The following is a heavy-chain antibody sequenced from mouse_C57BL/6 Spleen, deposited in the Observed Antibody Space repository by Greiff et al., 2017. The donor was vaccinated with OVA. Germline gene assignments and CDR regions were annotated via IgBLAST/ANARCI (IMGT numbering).Heavy chain of an antibody. V-gene: IGHV1-69*01. Sequence: QVQLQQPGAELVMPGASVKLSCKASGYTFTSYWMHWVKQRPGQGLEWIGEIDPSDSYTNYNQKFKGKSTLTVDKSSSTAYMQLSSLTSEDSAVDYCARRTTVDWYFDVWGTGTTVTVSS. CDR1: GYTFTSYW. CDR2: IDPSDSYT. CDR3: ARRTTVDWYFDV. D-gene: IGHD1-1*01. J-gene: IGHJ1*03.